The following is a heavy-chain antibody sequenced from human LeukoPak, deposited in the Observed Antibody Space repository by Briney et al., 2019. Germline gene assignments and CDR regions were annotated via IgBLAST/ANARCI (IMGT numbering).Heavy chain of an antibody. CDR3: ASVSHYDSSGANNAFDI. Sequence: ASVKVSCKASGYTLTGYYMHWVRQAPGQGLEWMGRIIPNSGGTNYAQKFQGRVTMTRDTSISTAYMELSRLRSDDTAVYYCASVSHYDSSGANNAFDIWGQGTMVTVSS. CDR2: IIPNSGGT. J-gene: IGHJ3*02. V-gene: IGHV1-2*06. CDR1: GYTLTGYY. D-gene: IGHD3-22*01.